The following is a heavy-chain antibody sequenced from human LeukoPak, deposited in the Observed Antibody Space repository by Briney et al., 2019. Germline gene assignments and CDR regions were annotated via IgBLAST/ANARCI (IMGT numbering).Heavy chain of an antibody. CDR2: ISAYNGNT. Sequence: ASVKVSCKASGYTFTSYGISWVRQAPGQGLEWMGWISAYNGNTNYAQKFQGRVTMTTDTSTSTAYMELRSLRSEDTAVYYCTRERERGTYFIWGQGTLVTVSS. V-gene: IGHV1-18*01. CDR3: TRERERGTYFI. J-gene: IGHJ4*02. D-gene: IGHD3-10*01. CDR1: GYTFTSYG.